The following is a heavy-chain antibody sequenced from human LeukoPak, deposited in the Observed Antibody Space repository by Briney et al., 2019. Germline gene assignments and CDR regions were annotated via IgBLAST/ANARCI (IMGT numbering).Heavy chain of an antibody. J-gene: IGHJ4*02. CDR1: GYSFTSYW. D-gene: IGHD5-18*01. Sequence: GESLKISCKGSGYSFTSYWIGWVRQMPGKGLEWMGIIYPGDSDTRYSPSFQGQVTISADKSISTAYLQWSSLKASDTAMYYCARLRGRYSYGSFDLDYWGQGTLVTVSS. CDR3: ARLRGRYSYGSFDLDY. V-gene: IGHV5-51*01. CDR2: IYPGDSDT.